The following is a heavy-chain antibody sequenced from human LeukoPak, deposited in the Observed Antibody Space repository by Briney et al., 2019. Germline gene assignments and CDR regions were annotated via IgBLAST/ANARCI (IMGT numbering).Heavy chain of an antibody. CDR3: ARAQYYDFWSGTYYFDY. J-gene: IGHJ4*02. Sequence: SETLSLTCTVSGGSISSSSYYWGWIRQPPGKGLEWIGSTYYSGSTYYNPSLKSRVTISVDTSKNQFSLKLSSVTAADTAVYYCARAQYYDFWSGTYYFDYWGQGTLVTVSS. CDR1: GGSISSSSYY. V-gene: IGHV4-39*07. CDR2: TYYSGST. D-gene: IGHD3-3*01.